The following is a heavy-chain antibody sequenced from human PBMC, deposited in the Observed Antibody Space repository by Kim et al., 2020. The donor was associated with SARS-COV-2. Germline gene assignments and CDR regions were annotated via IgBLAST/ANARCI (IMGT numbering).Heavy chain of an antibody. J-gene: IGHJ2*01. CDR2: IRSKAYGGTT. V-gene: IGHV3-49*03. Sequence: GGSLRLSCTASGFTFGDYAMSWFRQAPGKGLEWVGFIRSKAYGGTTEYAASVKGRFTISRDDSKSIAYLQMNSLKTEDTAVYYCTRDGVTIFGVVYWYFDLWGRGTLVTVPS. D-gene: IGHD3-3*01. CDR3: TRDGVTIFGVVYWYFDL. CDR1: GFTFGDYA.